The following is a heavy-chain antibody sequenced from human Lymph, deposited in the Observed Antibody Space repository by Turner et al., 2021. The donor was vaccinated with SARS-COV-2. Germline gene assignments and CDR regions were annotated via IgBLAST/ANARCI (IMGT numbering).Heavy chain of an antibody. CDR3: ANLYPTVSWEFPYAMDV. J-gene: IGHJ6*02. V-gene: IGHV3-23*01. Sequence: EVQLLESGGGLVQPGGSLRLSCAASGFTFNNYAMSWVRQAPGKGLEWVSTISGSGGSRCYADSVKGRFTISRDNSKNTLYLQMKSLRAEDTAVYYCANLYPTVSWEFPYAMDVWGQGTTVTVSS. CDR1: GFTFNNYA. D-gene: IGHD3-16*01. CDR2: ISGSGGSR.